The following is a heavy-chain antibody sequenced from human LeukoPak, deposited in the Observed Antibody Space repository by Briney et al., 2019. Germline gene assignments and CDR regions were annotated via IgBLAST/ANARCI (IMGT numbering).Heavy chain of an antibody. CDR1: GGSISSYY. J-gene: IGHJ4*02. D-gene: IGHD7-27*01. V-gene: IGHV4-59*01. CDR2: IDYSGST. Sequence: SETLSLTCTVSGGSISSYYWSWIRQPPGKGLEWIGYIDYSGSTNYNPSLRSRVTMSVNTSRNQFSLKLSSVTAADTAVYYCARDTNWGPQMWGQGTPVTVSS. CDR3: ARDTNWGPQM.